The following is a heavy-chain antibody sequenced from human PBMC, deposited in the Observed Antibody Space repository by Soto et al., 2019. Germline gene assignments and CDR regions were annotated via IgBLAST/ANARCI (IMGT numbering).Heavy chain of an antibody. CDR2: ISDDGSNQ. Sequence: GGSLRLSCAASGFIFSAYGMHWVRQVPGKGLEWVAFISDDGSNQQYADSVKGRFTISRDNPKEMLYLQMNSLTTEDTAVFYCAKDLTSPTYGLEDWGHGTMVTVPS. CDR3: AKDLTSPTYGLED. J-gene: IGHJ6*02. V-gene: IGHV3-30*18. CDR1: GFIFSAYG.